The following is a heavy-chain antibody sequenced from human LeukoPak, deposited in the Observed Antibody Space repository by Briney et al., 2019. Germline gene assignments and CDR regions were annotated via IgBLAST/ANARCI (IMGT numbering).Heavy chain of an antibody. CDR3: AIASPEQWFDP. Sequence: SETLSLTCTVSGASISSSYWSWIRQPPGKGLELIGYISYSGSTNYKPSLKSRVTISVDTSKNQFSLKLSSVTAADTAVYYCAIASPEQWFDPWGQGTLFTVSS. J-gene: IGHJ5*02. D-gene: IGHD6-13*01. CDR1: GASISSSY. CDR2: ISYSGST. V-gene: IGHV4-59*01.